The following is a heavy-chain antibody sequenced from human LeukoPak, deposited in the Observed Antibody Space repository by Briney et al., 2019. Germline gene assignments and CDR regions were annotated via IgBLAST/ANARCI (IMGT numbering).Heavy chain of an antibody. CDR2: ISSSSSCI. CDR3: ARSFLSIAAAATDY. V-gene: IGHV3-21*01. J-gene: IGHJ4*02. CDR1: GFTFSSHS. Sequence: PGGSLRLSCAASGFTFSSHSMNWVRQAPGKGLEWVSSISSSSSCIYYADSVKGRFTISRDNAKNSLYLQMNSLRAEDTAVYYCARSFLSIAAAATDYWGQGTLVTVSS. D-gene: IGHD6-13*01.